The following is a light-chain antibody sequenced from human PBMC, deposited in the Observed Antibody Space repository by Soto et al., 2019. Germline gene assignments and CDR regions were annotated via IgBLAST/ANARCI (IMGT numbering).Light chain of an antibody. V-gene: IGKV3-15*01. CDR1: RSVSSN. CDR3: QQYSNWPRT. CDR2: GAS. Sequence: EIVMTQSPSSLSXXXXXXXAXXXRASRSVSSNLAWYQQRPGQAPRLLIYGASTRATDIPPRFSGSGSGTEFILTISSLQSEDFAVYYCQQYSNWPRTFGQGTKVDIK. J-gene: IGKJ1*01.